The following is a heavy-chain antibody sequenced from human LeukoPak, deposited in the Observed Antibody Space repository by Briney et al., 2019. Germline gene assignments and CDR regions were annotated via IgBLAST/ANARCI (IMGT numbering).Heavy chain of an antibody. CDR2: IYYSGST. CDR1: GGSISSYY. D-gene: IGHD1-1*01. Sequence: SETLSLTCTVSGGSISSYYWSWIRQPPGKGLEWIGYIYYSGSTNYNPSLKSRVTISVDTSKNQFSLKLSSVTAADTAVYYCASPTGYWYFDLWGRGTLVTVPS. CDR3: ASPTGYWYFDL. V-gene: IGHV4-59*01. J-gene: IGHJ2*01.